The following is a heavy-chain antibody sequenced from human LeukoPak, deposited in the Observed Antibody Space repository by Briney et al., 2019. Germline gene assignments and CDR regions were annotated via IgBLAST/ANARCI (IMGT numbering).Heavy chain of an antibody. J-gene: IGHJ4*02. CDR3: ARSALYCSGGSCYWDY. Sequence: PSETLSLTCAVYGGSFSGYYWSWIRQPPGKGLEWIGEINHSGSTNYNPSLKSRVTISVDTSKNQFSLKLSSVTAADTAVYYCARSALYCSGGSCYWDYWGQGTLVTVSS. V-gene: IGHV4-34*01. D-gene: IGHD2-15*01. CDR1: GGSFSGYY. CDR2: INHSGST.